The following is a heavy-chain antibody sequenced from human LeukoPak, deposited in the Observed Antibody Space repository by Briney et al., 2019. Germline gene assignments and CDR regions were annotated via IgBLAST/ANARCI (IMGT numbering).Heavy chain of an antibody. CDR1: GGSISSGGYS. Sequence: SETLSLTCTVSGGSISSGGYSWSWIRQHPGKGLEWIGYIYYSGSTYYNPSLKSRVTISVDTSKNQFSLKLSSVTAADTAVYYCARNIGLVVYGIDVWGQGTTVTVSS. J-gene: IGHJ6*02. CDR2: IYYSGST. V-gene: IGHV4-31*03. D-gene: IGHD2-2*01. CDR3: ARNIGLVVYGIDV.